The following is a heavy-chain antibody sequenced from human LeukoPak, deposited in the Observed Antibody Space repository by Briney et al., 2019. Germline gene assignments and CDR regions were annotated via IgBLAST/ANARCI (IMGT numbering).Heavy chain of an antibody. D-gene: IGHD6-19*01. CDR1: GFIFSSYW. J-gene: IGHJ3*02. V-gene: IGHV3-74*01. CDR3: AREGNSGWRDDGFDI. CDR2: IHSDGSDT. Sequence: GGSLRLSCAASGFIFSSYWMHWVRQAPGKGLVWVSRIHSDGSDTTYADSVKGRFTISRDNAKNTLYLQMNSLRAEDTAVYYCAREGNSGWRDDGFDIWGQGTMVTVSS.